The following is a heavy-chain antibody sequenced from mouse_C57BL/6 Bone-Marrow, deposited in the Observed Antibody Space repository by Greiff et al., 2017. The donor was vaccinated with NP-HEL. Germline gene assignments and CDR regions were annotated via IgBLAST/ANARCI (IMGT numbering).Heavy chain of an antibody. CDR2: IYPGDGDT. V-gene: IGHV1-82*01. CDR1: GYAFSSSW. Sequence: QFQLQQSGPELVKPGASVKISCKASGYAFSSSWMNWVKQRPGKGLEWIGRIYPGDGDTNYNGKFKGKATLTADKSSSTAYMQLSSLTSEDSAVYFCARDYGSRLCAYWGQGTLVTVSA. J-gene: IGHJ3*01. D-gene: IGHD1-1*01. CDR3: ARDYGSRLCAY.